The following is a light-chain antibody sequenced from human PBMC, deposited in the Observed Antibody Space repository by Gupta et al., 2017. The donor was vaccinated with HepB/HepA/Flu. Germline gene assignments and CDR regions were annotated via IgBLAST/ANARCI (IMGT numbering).Light chain of an antibody. CDR3: SSYTSSSTRV. CDR2: DVS. V-gene: IGLV2-14*01. J-gene: IGLJ2*01. Sequence: QFALTQPAPVSGSPGQSITISCTGTSSDVGGYNYVSWYQQHPGKAPKLMIYDVSNRPSGVSNRFSDSKSGNTASLTISGLQAEDEADYYCSSYTSSSTRVFGGGTKLTVL. CDR1: SSDVGGYNY.